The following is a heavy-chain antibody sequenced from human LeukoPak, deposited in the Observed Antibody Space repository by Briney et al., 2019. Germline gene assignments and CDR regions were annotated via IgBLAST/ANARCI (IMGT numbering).Heavy chain of an antibody. CDR1: GFTFSSYA. D-gene: IGHD1-26*01. CDR2: ISSNGGST. J-gene: IGHJ3*02. CDR3: ARGGATPRGAFDI. V-gene: IGHV3-64*01. Sequence: HPGGSLRLSCAASGFTFSSYAMHWVRQAPGKGLEYVSAISSNGGSTYYANSVKGRFTISRDNSKNTLYLQMGSLRAEDMAVYYCARGGATPRGAFDIWGQGTMVTVSS.